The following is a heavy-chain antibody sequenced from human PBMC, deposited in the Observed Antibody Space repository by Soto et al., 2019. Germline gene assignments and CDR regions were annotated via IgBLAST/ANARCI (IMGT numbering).Heavy chain of an antibody. J-gene: IGHJ3*02. D-gene: IGHD2-8*01. CDR1: GGTFSSYA. V-gene: IGHV1-69*06. CDR2: IIPIFGTA. CDR3: ARGFEYCTNGVCYAFDI. Sequence: QVQLVQSGAEVKKPGSSVKVSCKASGGTFSSYAISWVRQAPGQGLEWMGGIIPIFGTANYAQKFQGRVTITADKSTSTAYMELSSLRCEDTAVYYCARGFEYCTNGVCYAFDIWGQGTMVTVSS.